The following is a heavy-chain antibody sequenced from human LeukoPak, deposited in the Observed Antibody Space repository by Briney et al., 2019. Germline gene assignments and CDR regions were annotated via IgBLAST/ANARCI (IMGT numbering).Heavy chain of an antibody. J-gene: IGHJ5*02. CDR1: GGSISSYY. Sequence: PSETLSLTCTVSGGSISSYYWSWIRQPPGKGLEWIGYIYYSGSTNYNPSLKSRVTISVDTSKNQFSLKLSSVTAADTAVYYCARYAVTTGWFDPWGQGTLVTVSS. CDR3: ARYAVTTGWFDP. CDR2: IYYSGST. V-gene: IGHV4-59*08. D-gene: IGHD4-17*01.